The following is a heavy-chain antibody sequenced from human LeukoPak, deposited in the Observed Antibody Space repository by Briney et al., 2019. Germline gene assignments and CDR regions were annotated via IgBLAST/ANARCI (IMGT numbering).Heavy chain of an antibody. D-gene: IGHD1/OR15-1a*01. CDR1: GLTFRSSW. CDR3: TRDYFRTWDY. V-gene: IGHV3-7*01. Sequence: GGSLRLSCAASGLTFRSSWMSWVRHLPGKGLKWLANIKDDGTEKYYLDSVKGRFNISRDSAKNSLFLQMNSLRPEDTAVYYCTRDYFRTWDYWGQGTLVTVSS. J-gene: IGHJ4*02. CDR2: IKDDGTEK.